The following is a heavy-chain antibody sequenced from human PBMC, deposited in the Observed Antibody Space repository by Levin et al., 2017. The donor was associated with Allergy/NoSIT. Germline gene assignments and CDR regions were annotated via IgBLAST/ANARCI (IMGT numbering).Heavy chain of an antibody. Sequence: PGGSLRLSCAASGFTFSSYAMSWVRQAPGKGLDWVSIISGSGGTTYYADSVKGRFTISRDNAKSTVYLQMNSLRVEDTAVYYCAKDGATMFKATSGREGNAFDIWGQGTMVTVSS. CDR3: AKDGATMFKATSGREGNAFDI. D-gene: IGHD1-26*01. CDR2: ISGSGGTT. CDR1: GFTFSSYA. V-gene: IGHV3-23*01. J-gene: IGHJ3*02.